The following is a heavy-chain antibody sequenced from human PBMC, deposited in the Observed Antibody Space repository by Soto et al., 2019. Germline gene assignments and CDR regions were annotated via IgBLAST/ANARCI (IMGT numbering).Heavy chain of an antibody. CDR2: IDYSGTT. CDR3: ARGSRGPRWFDP. D-gene: IGHD5-12*01. V-gene: IGHV4-30-4*01. J-gene: IGHJ5*02. Sequence: ILSLACTVSGGSITSYNHYWTWIRQAPGKGLECIGYIDYSGTTNYSPSLQGRVTISVDKSKNQFSLSLTSVTAADTAVYYCARGSRGPRWFDPWGQGALVTVSS. CDR1: GGSITSYNHY.